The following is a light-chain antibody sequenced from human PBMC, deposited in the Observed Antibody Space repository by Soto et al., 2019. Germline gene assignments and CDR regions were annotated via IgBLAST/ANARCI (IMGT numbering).Light chain of an antibody. V-gene: IGKV2-30*01. CDR2: KVS. CDR1: QSLVSSDGNTY. J-gene: IGKJ1*01. Sequence: DLVLTQSPLSLSVTLGQPASISCRSSQSLVSSDGNTYLNWFQQRPGQSPRRLIFKVSDRDSGVPDRLSGSGSGTDFTMKISRVAAEDVAIYYCMQGTHWPWTFGQGTKAEIK. CDR3: MQGTHWPWT.